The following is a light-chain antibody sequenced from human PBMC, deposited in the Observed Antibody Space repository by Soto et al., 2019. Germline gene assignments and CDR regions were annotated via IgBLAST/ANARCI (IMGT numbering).Light chain of an antibody. CDR2: DAS. Sequence: DIQMTQSPASLSASVGDRVTITCQASHDITHYVNWYQQTPGRAPRLLIYDASTLAPGVPSRFSGSGSETEFNFTISSLRPEDVAVYYCQKYDNVPFTFGPGTKVNIK. J-gene: IGKJ3*01. CDR3: QKYDNVPFT. V-gene: IGKV1-33*01. CDR1: HDITHY.